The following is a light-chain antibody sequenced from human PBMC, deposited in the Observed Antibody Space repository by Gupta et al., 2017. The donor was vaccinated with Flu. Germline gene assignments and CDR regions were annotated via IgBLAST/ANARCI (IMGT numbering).Light chain of an antibody. Sequence: TVMTQSPLSLSVTPGEPASISCRSSQSLLHTNGYNYLDWYLQKPGQSPRLLIYLGSNRASGVPDRFSGSGSGTTFTLKISRVEAEDVGIYYCMQALHTPPTFGQGTKLEVK. CDR2: LGS. V-gene: IGKV2-28*01. J-gene: IGKJ1*01. CDR3: MQALHTPPT. CDR1: QSLLHTNGYNY.